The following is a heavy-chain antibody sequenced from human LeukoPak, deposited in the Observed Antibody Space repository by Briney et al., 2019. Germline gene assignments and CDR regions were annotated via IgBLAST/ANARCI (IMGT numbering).Heavy chain of an antibody. CDR1: GYTFTSYD. J-gene: IGHJ6*02. D-gene: IGHD3-9*01. CDR3: ATEGTRYYDILTGYYSGMDV. V-gene: IGHV1-8*01. CDR2: MNPNSGNT. Sequence: ASVKVSCKASGYTFTSYDINWVRQATGQGLEWMGWMNPNSGNTGYAQKFQGRVTMTEDTSTDTAYMELSSLRSEDTAVYYCATEGTRYYDILTGYYSGMDVWGQGTTVTVSS.